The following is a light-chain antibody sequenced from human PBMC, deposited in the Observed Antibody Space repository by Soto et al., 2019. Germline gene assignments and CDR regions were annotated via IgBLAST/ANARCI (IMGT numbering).Light chain of an antibody. CDR1: RSNLGNNY. J-gene: IGLJ2*01. CDR3: GTWDTSLSAVV. V-gene: IGLV1-51*01. Sequence: QSVLTQPPSVSAAPGQKVTISCSGSRSNLGNNYVSWFQQLPGTAPKLLIYDNDNRPSGSPDRFSGSNSGTSATLGITGLQTGDEADYYCGTWDTSLSAVVFGGGTKLTVL. CDR2: DND.